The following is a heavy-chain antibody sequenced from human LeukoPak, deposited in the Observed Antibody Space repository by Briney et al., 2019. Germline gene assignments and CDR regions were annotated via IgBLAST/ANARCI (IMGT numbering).Heavy chain of an antibody. CDR2: ISHSGST. CDR3: ARDGSGGSNGRDFDY. V-gene: IGHV4-34*01. CDR1: AGSFSGYF. D-gene: IGHD2-15*01. Sequence: SETLSLTCAVYAGSFSGYFWSWIRQSPGKGLEWIGGISHSGSTNYNSSLKPRVTISVDTSKNQFSLRLSSVTAADTAVYYCARDGSGGSNGRDFDYWGQGTLVTVSS. J-gene: IGHJ4*02.